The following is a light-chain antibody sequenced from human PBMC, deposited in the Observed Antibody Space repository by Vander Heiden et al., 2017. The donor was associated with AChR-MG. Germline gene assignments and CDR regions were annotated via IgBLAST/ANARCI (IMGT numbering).Light chain of an antibody. J-gene: IGLJ3*02. Sequence: SYELTQPPSVSVSPGQTARITCPGDALPKKYAFWYQQKSGQAPVVVIFEDRKRPSGIPERFSGSSSETMATLTISGAQVEDEADYYCFSTDISGSHRGVFGGGTKLTVL. CDR1: ALPKKY. CDR3: FSTDISGSHRGV. V-gene: IGLV3-10*01. CDR2: EDR.